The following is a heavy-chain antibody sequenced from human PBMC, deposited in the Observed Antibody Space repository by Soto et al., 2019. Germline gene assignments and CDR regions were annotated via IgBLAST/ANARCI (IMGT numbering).Heavy chain of an antibody. Sequence: GESLKISCKGSGYSFTSYWIGWVRQMPGKGLEWMGIIYPGDSDTRYSPSFQGQVTISADKSISTAYLQWSSLKASDTAMYYCASRGYCSGGSCYWNAFDICGQGTMVTVSS. CDR3: ASRGYCSGGSCYWNAFDI. D-gene: IGHD2-15*01. V-gene: IGHV5-51*01. J-gene: IGHJ3*02. CDR2: IYPGDSDT. CDR1: GYSFTSYW.